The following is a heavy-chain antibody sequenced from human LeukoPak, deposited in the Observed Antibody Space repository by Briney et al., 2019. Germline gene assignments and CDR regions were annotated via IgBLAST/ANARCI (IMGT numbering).Heavy chain of an antibody. D-gene: IGHD2-15*01. V-gene: IGHV4-34*01. CDR2: INHSGST. CDR3: ARERSIVVVVAATKRSWFDP. J-gene: IGHJ5*02. Sequence: SETLSLTCAVYGGSFSGYYWSWIRQPPGRGLEWIGEINHSGSTNYNPSLKSRVTISVDTSKNQFSLKLSSVTAADTAVYYCARERSIVVVVAATKRSWFDPWGQGTLVTVSS. CDR1: GGSFSGYY.